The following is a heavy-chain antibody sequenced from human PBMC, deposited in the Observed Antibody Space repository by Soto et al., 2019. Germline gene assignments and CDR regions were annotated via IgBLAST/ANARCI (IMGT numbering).Heavy chain of an antibody. Sequence: EVQLLESGGGSVQPGGSLRLSCAASGFTFSSYAMSWVHQAPGKGLEWVAAISGTGSSTNYADSVEGRFTISRDNSKNTLYLQMSSLRAEGTAVYYCAKAGGIAVPGSHLVYWGQGTLVTVCS. CDR2: ISGTGSST. J-gene: IGHJ4*02. CDR3: AKAGGIAVPGSHLVY. CDR1: GFTFSSYA. D-gene: IGHD6-19*01. V-gene: IGHV3-23*01.